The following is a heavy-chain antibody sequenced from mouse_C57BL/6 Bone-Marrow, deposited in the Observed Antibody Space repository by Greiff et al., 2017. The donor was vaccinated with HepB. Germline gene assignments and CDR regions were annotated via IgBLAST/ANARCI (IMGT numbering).Heavy chain of an antibody. Sequence: VQLQQSGAELVRPGASVKLSCTASGFNIKDDYMHWVKQRPEQGLEWIGWIDPENGDTEYASKFQGKATITADTSSNTAYLQRSSLTSEDTAVYYCTTPLYYGYAMDYWGQGTSVTVSS. CDR1: GFNIKDDY. J-gene: IGHJ4*01. V-gene: IGHV14-4*01. D-gene: IGHD2-1*01. CDR2: IDPENGDT. CDR3: TTPLYYGYAMDY.